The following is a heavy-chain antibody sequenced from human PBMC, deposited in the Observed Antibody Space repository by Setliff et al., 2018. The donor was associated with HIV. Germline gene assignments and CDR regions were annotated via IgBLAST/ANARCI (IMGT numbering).Heavy chain of an antibody. CDR1: GYTFTSYG. V-gene: IGHV1-18*01. Sequence: ASVKVSCKASGYTFTSYGISWVRQAPGQGLEWMGWISAYNGNTNYAQKLQGRVTMTTDTSTSTAYMELRSLRSDDTAVYYCARASQNSSYDSSCYADYWGQGTLVTVSS. CDR3: ARASQNSSYDSSCYADY. D-gene: IGHD3-22*01. J-gene: IGHJ4*02. CDR2: ISAYNGNT.